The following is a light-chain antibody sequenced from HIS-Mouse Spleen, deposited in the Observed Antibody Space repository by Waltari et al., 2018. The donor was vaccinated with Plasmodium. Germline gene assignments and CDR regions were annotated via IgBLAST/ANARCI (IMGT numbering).Light chain of an antibody. CDR1: QSISSY. V-gene: IGKV1-39*01. CDR2: ATS. Sequence: SSLSASVGDRVTITCRASQSISSYLNWYQQKPGKAPKLLIYATSSLQSGVPSRFSGSGSGTDFTLTISSLQPEDFATYYCQQNYNTWTFGQGTKVEIK. J-gene: IGKJ1*01. CDR3: QQNYNTWT.